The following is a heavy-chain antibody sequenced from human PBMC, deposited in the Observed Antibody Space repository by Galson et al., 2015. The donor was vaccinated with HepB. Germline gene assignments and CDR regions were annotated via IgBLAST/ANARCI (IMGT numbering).Heavy chain of an antibody. Sequence: SLRLSCAASGFTFSSYAMSWVRQAPGKGLEWVSAISGSGGSTYYADSVKGRFTISRDNSKNTLYLQMNSLRAEDTAVYYCARDMVRGVLRSFDYWGQGTLVTVSS. J-gene: IGHJ4*02. CDR3: ARDMVRGVLRSFDY. D-gene: IGHD3-10*01. V-gene: IGHV3-23*01. CDR1: GFTFSSYA. CDR2: ISGSGGST.